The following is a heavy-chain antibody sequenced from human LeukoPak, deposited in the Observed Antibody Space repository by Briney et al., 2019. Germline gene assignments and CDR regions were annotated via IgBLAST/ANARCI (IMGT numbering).Heavy chain of an antibody. CDR3: AELGITMIGGV. Sequence: GGSLRLSCAASGFTFSSYAMSWIRQAPGKGLEWVSAFSGGGVSTYYADSVKGRFTISRDNSKNTLYLQMNSLRAEDTAVYYCAELGITMIGGVWGKGTTVTISS. J-gene: IGHJ6*04. V-gene: IGHV3-23*01. CDR2: FSGGGVST. D-gene: IGHD3-10*02. CDR1: GFTFSSYA.